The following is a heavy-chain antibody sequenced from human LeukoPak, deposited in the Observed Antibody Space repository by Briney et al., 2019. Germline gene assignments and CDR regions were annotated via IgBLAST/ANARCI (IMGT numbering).Heavy chain of an antibody. CDR1: GFSLSTSGMC. CDR2: IDWSDDK. V-gene: IGHV2-70*11. J-gene: IGHJ4*02. Sequence: SGPALVKPTQTLTLTCSFSGFSLSTSGMCVSWIRQPPGKALEWLARIDWSDDKYYSTSLKTRLTISEDTSKNQVVLTMTNMDPVDTATYYCARMVYDILTGGFDYWGQGTLVTVSS. D-gene: IGHD3-9*01. CDR3: ARMVYDILTGGFDY.